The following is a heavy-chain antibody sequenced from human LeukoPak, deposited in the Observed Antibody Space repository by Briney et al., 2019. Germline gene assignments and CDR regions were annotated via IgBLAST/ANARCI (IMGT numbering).Heavy chain of an antibody. D-gene: IGHD6-13*01. CDR3: ARRIAAAAHWFDP. CDR2: IYPSDSDT. Sequence: GESLKISCKGSGYRFTSYWIGWVRQMPGKGLEWMGIIYPSDSDTRYSPSFQGQVTISADKSISTAYLQWSSLKASDTAMYYCARRIAAAAHWFDPWGQGTLVTVSS. V-gene: IGHV5-51*01. CDR1: GYRFTSYW. J-gene: IGHJ5*02.